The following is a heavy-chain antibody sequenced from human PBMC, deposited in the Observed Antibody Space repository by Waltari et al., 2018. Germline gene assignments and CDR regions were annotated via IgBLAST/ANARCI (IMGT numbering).Heavy chain of an antibody. CDR3: ARGAAGHADY. CDR1: GYTFTDCY. J-gene: IGHJ4*02. Sequence: QVQLVQSGAEVKKPGASVKVSCETSGYTFTDCYIHWVRQAPGQGLEWMGCVHPNSGDTNYAQKFQGWVTMTRDTSISTAFMELTSDDTAVYFCARGAAGHADYWGQGTLVTVSS. V-gene: IGHV1-2*04. D-gene: IGHD3-10*01. CDR2: VHPNSGDT.